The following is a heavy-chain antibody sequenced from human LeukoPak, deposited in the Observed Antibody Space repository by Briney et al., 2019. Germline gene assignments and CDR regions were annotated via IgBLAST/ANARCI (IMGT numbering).Heavy chain of an antibody. V-gene: IGHV3-30*04. CDR1: GFTFTRYT. CDR2: VLYDGSNK. CDR3: VRDNYGGILDF. Sequence: GRSLRLSCAASGFTFTRYTMHWVRQAPGKGLEWVAVVLYDGSNKYYADSVKGRFTLSRDNPKNTLSLQMNTLRADDTAVYYCVRDNYGGILDFWGQGTLVTVSS. D-gene: IGHD2-21*01. J-gene: IGHJ4*02.